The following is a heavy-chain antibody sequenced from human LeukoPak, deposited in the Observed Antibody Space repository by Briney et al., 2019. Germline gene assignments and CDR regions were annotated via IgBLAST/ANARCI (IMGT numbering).Heavy chain of an antibody. CDR2: ISAYNGNT. D-gene: IGHD1-26*01. Sequence: APVKVSCKASGYTFTSYGISWVRQAPGQGLEWMGWISAYNGNTNHAQKLQGRVTMTTDTSTSTAYMKLRSLRSDDTAVYYCARAEELYNWFDPWGQGTLVTVSS. CDR1: GYTFTSYG. CDR3: ARAEELYNWFDP. J-gene: IGHJ5*02. V-gene: IGHV1-18*04.